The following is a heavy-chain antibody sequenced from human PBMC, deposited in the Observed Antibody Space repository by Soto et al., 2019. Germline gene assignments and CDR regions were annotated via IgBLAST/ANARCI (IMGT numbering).Heavy chain of an antibody. CDR2: ISYDGSNK. CDR3: ATTYGGTSYSYYGMDV. Sequence: QVQLVESGGGVVQPGRSLRLSCAASGFTFSSYAMHWVRQAPGKGLEWVAVISYDGSNKYYADSVKGRFTISRDNSKNXLYLQMNSLRAEDTAVYYCATTYGGTSYSYYGMDVWGQGTTVTVSS. D-gene: IGHD2-15*01. CDR1: GFTFSSYA. J-gene: IGHJ6*02. V-gene: IGHV3-30-3*01.